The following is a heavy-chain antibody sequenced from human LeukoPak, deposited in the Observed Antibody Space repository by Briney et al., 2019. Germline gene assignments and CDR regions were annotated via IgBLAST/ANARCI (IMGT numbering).Heavy chain of an antibody. J-gene: IGHJ6*02. V-gene: IGHV3-23*01. CDR1: GFTFSSYA. CDR2: TPGDGGTK. D-gene: IGHD4-11*01. Sequence: GGLLRLSCVVSGFTFSSYAMSWVRQAPGKGLKWVSATPGDGGTKYYADSVQGRFTISRDNSKNTLYLQMNRLRAEDTAVYYCAKDGSYSNPKRYYYGMDVWGQETTVPV. CDR3: AKDGSYSNPKRYYYGMDV.